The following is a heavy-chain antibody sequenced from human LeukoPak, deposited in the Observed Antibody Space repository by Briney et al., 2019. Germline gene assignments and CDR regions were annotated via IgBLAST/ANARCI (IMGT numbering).Heavy chain of an antibody. D-gene: IGHD3-22*01. V-gene: IGHV4-61*01. CDR2: SYYSGST. CDR1: GGSISSSTYY. CDR3: ARDVYKYDSSGSRAFDI. Sequence: PSETLSLTCTVSGGSISSSTYYWGWIRQPPGKGLEWIGYSYYSGSTNYNPSLKRRVTISVDTSKNQFSLKLSSVTAADTAVYYCARDVYKYDSSGSRAFDIWGQGTMVTVSS. J-gene: IGHJ3*02.